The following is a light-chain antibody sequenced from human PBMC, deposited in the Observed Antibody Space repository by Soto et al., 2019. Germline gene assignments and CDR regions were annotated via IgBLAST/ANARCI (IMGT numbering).Light chain of an antibody. CDR2: GAS. J-gene: IGKJ1*01. V-gene: IGKV3-15*01. CDR3: HQYTSSLRT. Sequence: IVMTQSPATLSVSPGDRATLSCRASQNLATNMAWYQQKPGHAPRLLIHGASIRSTGVPARFTGSGSGTACPLTLSRLKCEDFAVYYCHQYTSSLRTFGRGTRVEV. CDR1: QNLATN.